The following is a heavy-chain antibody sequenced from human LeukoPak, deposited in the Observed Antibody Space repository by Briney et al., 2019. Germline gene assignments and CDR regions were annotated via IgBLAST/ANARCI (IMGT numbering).Heavy chain of an antibody. D-gene: IGHD2-15*01. J-gene: IGHJ4*02. CDR3: ARDHPRAQKLPKDCSGGSCYPRVGLGEIDY. CDR2: IYTSGST. Sequence: PSETLSLTCTVSGGSISSGSYYWSWIRQPAGKGLEWIGRIYTSGSTNYNPSLKSRVTISVDTSKNQCSLKLSSVTAADTAVYYCARDHPRAQKLPKDCSGGSCYPRVGLGEIDYWGQGTLVTVSS. CDR1: GGSISSGSYY. V-gene: IGHV4-61*02.